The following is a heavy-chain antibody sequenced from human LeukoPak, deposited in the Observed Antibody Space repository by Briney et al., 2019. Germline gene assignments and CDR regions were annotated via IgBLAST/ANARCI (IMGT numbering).Heavy chain of an antibody. CDR2: ISGSGGST. J-gene: IGHJ4*02. Sequence: GGSLRLSCAASGFTFSSYAVSWVRQAPGKGLEWVSAISGSGGSTYYADSVKGRFTISRDNAKNSLYLQMNSLRAEDTAVYYCARAVSSSSWYGTIFDYWGQGTLVTVSS. CDR3: ARAVSSSSWYGTIFDY. D-gene: IGHD6-13*01. V-gene: IGHV3-23*01. CDR1: GFTFSSYA.